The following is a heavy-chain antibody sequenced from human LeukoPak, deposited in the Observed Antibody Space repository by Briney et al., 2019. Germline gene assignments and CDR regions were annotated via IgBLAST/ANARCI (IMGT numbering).Heavy chain of an antibody. CDR1: GFTVSSNY. Sequence: PGGSLRLSCAASGFTVSSNYMSWVRQAPGKGLEWVSVIYSGGSTYYADSVKGRFTISRDNSKNTLYLEMNSLRAEDTAVYYCATLGVANSSGMDVWGQGTLVTVSS. CDR2: IYSGGST. V-gene: IGHV3-53*01. D-gene: IGHD3-16*01. CDR3: ATLGVANSSGMDV. J-gene: IGHJ6*02.